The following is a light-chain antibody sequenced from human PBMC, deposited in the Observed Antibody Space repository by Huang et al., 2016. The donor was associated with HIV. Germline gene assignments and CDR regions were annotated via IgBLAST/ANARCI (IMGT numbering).Light chain of an antibody. Sequence: EVVLTQSPDTLSLSPGERATLSCRASQSLGSRSLAWYQQKPCQAPRLLIYATSTRPTGIPDRFSGSGSGTDFSLTVTRLEPEDFAVYYCQRYGSSPPYTFGQGTKLEI. CDR3: QRYGSSPPYT. V-gene: IGKV3-20*01. CDR2: ATS. J-gene: IGKJ2*01. CDR1: QSLGSRS.